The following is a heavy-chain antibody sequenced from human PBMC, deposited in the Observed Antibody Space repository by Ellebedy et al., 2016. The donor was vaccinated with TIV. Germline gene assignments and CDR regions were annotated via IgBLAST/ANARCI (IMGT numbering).Heavy chain of an antibody. CDR1: TYTSTDYY. V-gene: IGHV1-2*02. Sequence: ASVKVSCKASTYTSTDYYIHWVRQAPGQGLEWMAWINPDGGGTNLAQNFQGRVTMTSDTSIRTAYMDLSGLRSDDTAVYYCAGSGRENSGYNREGGYFYFALDVWGQGTTVTVSS. CDR2: INPDGGGT. J-gene: IGHJ6*02. CDR3: AGSGRENSGYNREGGYFYFALDV. D-gene: IGHD5-24*01.